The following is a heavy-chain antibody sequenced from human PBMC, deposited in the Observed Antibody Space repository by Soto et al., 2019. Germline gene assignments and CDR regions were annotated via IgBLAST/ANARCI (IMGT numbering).Heavy chain of an antibody. Sequence: HVQLQEAGPGLVKPSQTLSLTCTVSGGSISRGGYYWSWIRQHPGKGLEWIGYIYYGGSTYYNPSLKSRVTISVDTSKNQFSLKLSSVTAADTAVYYCARAAHYSSPFRWFDPWGQGTLVTVCS. CDR1: GGSISRGGYY. CDR2: IYYGGST. V-gene: IGHV4-31*03. CDR3: ARAAHYSSPFRWFDP. D-gene: IGHD6-13*01. J-gene: IGHJ5*02.